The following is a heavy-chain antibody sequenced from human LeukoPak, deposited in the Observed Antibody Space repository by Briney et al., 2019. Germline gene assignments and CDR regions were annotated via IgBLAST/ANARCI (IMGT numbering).Heavy chain of an antibody. CDR3: ARDRALPITIFGVVKDRNDY. D-gene: IGHD3-3*01. Sequence: GGSLRLSCAASGFTFSDYYMSWIRQAPGKGLEWVSYISSSGSTIYYADSVKGRFTISRDNSKNTLYLQMNSLRAEDTAVYYCARDRALPITIFGVVKDRNDYWGQGTLVTVSS. CDR2: ISSSGSTI. J-gene: IGHJ4*02. CDR1: GFTFSDYY. V-gene: IGHV3-11*04.